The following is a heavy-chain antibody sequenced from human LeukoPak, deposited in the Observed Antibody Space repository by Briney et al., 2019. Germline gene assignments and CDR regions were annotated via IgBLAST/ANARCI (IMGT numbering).Heavy chain of an antibody. CDR2: IYYSGST. V-gene: IGHV4-59*11. Sequence: SETLSLTCTVSGVSISSHYWSWIRQPPGKGLEWLGYIYYSGSTNYNPSLKSRVTISVDTSKNQFSLKLSSVTAADTAVYYCARVRVVEMATINWFDPWGQGTLVTVSS. CDR3: ARVRVVEMATINWFDP. CDR1: GVSISSHY. D-gene: IGHD5-24*01. J-gene: IGHJ5*02.